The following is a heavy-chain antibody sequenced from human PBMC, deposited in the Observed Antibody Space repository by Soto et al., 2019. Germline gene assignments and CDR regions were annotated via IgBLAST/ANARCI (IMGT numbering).Heavy chain of an antibody. V-gene: IGHV4-30-4*01. D-gene: IGHD2-15*01. CDR2: IYNSGST. CDR3: ARVKSGHNDY. CDR1: GASISSGDYY. Sequence: PSETLSLTCTVSGASISSGDYYWSWIRQPPGKGLEWIGYIYNSGSTYYNPSLKSRVTISVDTSKNQFSLKLSSVTAADTAVYYCARVKSGHNDYWGQGTQVPVSS. J-gene: IGHJ4*02.